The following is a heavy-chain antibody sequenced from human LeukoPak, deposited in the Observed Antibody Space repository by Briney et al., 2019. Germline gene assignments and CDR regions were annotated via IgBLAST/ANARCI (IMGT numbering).Heavy chain of an antibody. CDR1: GFTFSSYG. CDR2: IWYDGSNK. V-gene: IGHV3-33*01. CDR3: ARGTYGSGSYYSGYYYYGMDV. Sequence: GGSLRLSCAASGFTFSSYGMHWVRQAPGKGLEWVAVIWYDGSNKYYADSVKGRFTISRDNSQNTLYLQMNSLRAEDTAVYYCARGTYGSGSYYSGYYYYGMDVWGQGTTVTVSS. J-gene: IGHJ6*02. D-gene: IGHD3-10*01.